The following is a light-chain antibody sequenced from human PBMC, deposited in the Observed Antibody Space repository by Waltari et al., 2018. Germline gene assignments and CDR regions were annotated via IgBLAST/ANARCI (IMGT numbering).Light chain of an antibody. CDR1: QSVTTSS. CDR3: QQYGRSTWT. J-gene: IGKJ1*01. V-gene: IGKV3-20*01. Sequence: EIVLTQSPGTLSLSPGERATLSCRASQSVTTSSLAWYQQKPGQAPRLLIYGASSRATDIPDRFGGSGSGRDFTLTISRLEPEDFAVYYCQQYGRSTWTFGQGTKVEVK. CDR2: GAS.